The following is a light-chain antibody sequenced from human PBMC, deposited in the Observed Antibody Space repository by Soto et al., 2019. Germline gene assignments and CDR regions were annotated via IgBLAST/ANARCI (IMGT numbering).Light chain of an antibody. CDR1: SSDVGGYNS. V-gene: IGLV2-14*01. J-gene: IGLJ2*01. CDR3: SSYTSSSTPVV. CDR2: DVS. Sequence: QSALTQPASVSGSPGQSITISCTGTSSDVGGYNSVSWYQQHPGKAHKLMMYDVSNRPSGVSNRFSGYKSGNTAYLTISGLQAEDEDDYYCSSYTSSSTPVVFGGGTKLPVL.